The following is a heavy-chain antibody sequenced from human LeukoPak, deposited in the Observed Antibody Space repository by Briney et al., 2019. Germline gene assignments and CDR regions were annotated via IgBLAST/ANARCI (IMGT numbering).Heavy chain of an antibody. CDR2: IKQGGSEK. D-gene: IGHD1-26*01. CDR3: ARDSGSYAFDI. CDR1: GFIFSSYW. J-gene: IGHJ3*02. Sequence: GGSLSLSCAASGFIFSSYWMTWVRQAPGKGLEWVANIKQGGSEKYYVDSVKGRFTISRDNAKNSPYLQMNSLRAEDTAVYYCARDSGSYAFDIWGQGTMVTVSS. V-gene: IGHV3-7*04.